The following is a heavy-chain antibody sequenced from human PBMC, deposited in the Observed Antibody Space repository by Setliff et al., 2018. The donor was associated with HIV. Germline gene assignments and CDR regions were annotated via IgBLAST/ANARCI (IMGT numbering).Heavy chain of an antibody. V-gene: IGHV4-38-2*02. D-gene: IGHD6-13*01. CDR1: DYSVRSGFY. CDR2: ISHGGST. CDR3: ARDRSSWSGGPNDAFDI. Sequence: SETLSLTCAVSDYSVRSGFYWGWIRQPPGKGLEWIGSISHGGSTYYNPSLQSRVTISVDTSKKQFSLKLNSVTAADTAVYYCARDRSSWSGGPNDAFDIWGQGTMVTVSS. J-gene: IGHJ3*02.